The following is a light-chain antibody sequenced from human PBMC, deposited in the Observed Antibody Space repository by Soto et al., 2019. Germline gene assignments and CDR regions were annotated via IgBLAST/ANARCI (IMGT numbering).Light chain of an antibody. CDR2: SAS. Sequence: DIQMTQSPSSLSASVGDRVTITCRASQDISVYLAWYQQKPGKVPKLLIYSASTLQSGVPSRFSGSGSGIDFTLTISSLQSEDVATYFCQKFNTSPCSFGQGTRLEI. J-gene: IGKJ5*01. V-gene: IGKV1-27*01. CDR3: QKFNTSPCS. CDR1: QDISVY.